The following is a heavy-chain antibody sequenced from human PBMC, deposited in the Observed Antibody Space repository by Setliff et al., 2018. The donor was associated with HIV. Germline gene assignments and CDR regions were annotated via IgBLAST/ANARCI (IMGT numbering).Heavy chain of an antibody. V-gene: IGHV4-59*08. D-gene: IGHD6-13*01. Sequence: SETLSLTCAVSGGSFSVYYWSWIRQPPGKGLEWIGYIYYSGSTNYNPSLKSRVTISVDTSKNQFSLKLSSVTAADTAVYYCARHWYSSSWYHVFDIWGQGTMVTVSS. J-gene: IGHJ3*02. CDR1: GGSFSVYY. CDR2: IYYSGST. CDR3: ARHWYSSSWYHVFDI.